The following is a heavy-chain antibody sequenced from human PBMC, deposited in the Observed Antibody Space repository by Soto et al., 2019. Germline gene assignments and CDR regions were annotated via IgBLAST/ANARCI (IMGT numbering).Heavy chain of an antibody. V-gene: IGHV3-23*01. J-gene: IGHJ4*02. CDR1: GFTFSSYA. CDR3: AKSRPVLRYFDWLSY. CDR2: ISGSGGST. D-gene: IGHD3-9*01. Sequence: PGGSLRLSCAASGFTFSSYAMSWVRQAQGKGLEWVSAISGSGGSTYYADSVKGRFTISRDNSKNTLYLQMNSLRAEDTAVYYCAKSRPVLRYFDWLSYWGQGTLVTVSS.